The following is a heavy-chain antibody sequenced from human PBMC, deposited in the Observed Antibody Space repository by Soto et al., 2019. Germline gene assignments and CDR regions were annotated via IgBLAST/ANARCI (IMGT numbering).Heavy chain of an antibody. J-gene: IGHJ6*02. V-gene: IGHV5-51*01. CDR3: ARHGPRVYYDHSDYYYYGMDV. Sequence: GDSLKISCNASGYSCTIYWIGWGRQMPGKGLEWMGIIYPGDSDTRYSPSFQGQVTISADKAISTAYLQWSSLKASDTAMYYCARHGPRVYYDHSDYYYYGMDVWGQGTTVTVSS. D-gene: IGHD3-22*01. CDR2: IYPGDSDT. CDR1: GYSCTIYW.